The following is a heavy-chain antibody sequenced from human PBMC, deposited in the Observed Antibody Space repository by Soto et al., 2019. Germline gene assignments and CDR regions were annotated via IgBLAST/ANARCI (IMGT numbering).Heavy chain of an antibody. Sequence: GASVKVSCKASGYTFTSYGIRWVRQAPGQGLEWVGWISAYNGNTNYAQKLQGRVTMTTDTSTSTAYMELRSLRSDDTAVYYCARWTGSYDILTGYAFYIWGQETMVTVSS. CDR1: GYTFTSYG. CDR2: ISAYNGNT. CDR3: ARWTGSYDILTGYAFYI. D-gene: IGHD3-9*01. J-gene: IGHJ3*02. V-gene: IGHV1-18*01.